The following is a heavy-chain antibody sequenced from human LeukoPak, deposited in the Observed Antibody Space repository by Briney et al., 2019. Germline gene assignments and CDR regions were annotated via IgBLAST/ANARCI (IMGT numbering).Heavy chain of an antibody. CDR3: ARRGRIAVAGTHYYYMDV. CDR2: IYPGDSDT. V-gene: IGHV5-51*01. CDR1: GYSFTSYW. Sequence: GESLKISCKGSGYSFTSYWIGWVRQMPGKGLEWMGIIYPGDSDTRYSPSFQSQVTISADKSISTAYLQWSSLKASDTAMYYCARRGRIAVAGTHYYYMDVWGKGTTVTVSS. J-gene: IGHJ6*03. D-gene: IGHD6-19*01.